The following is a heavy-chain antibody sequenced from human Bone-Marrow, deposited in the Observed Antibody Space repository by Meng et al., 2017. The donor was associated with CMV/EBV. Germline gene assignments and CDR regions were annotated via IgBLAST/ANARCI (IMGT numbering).Heavy chain of an antibody. J-gene: IGHJ4*02. V-gene: IGHV3-30-3*01. CDR2: ISNAGSIK. D-gene: IGHD3-16*01. Sequence: GGSLRLSCAASGFTFSDYAMHWVRQAPGKGLEWLTVISNAGSIKYYADSVKGRFTISRDNSKNTLYLQMNSLRAEDTAVYYCARVRHGGHLRYRDFDFWGQGTLVTVSS. CDR3: ARVRHGGHLRYRDFDF. CDR1: GFTFSDYA.